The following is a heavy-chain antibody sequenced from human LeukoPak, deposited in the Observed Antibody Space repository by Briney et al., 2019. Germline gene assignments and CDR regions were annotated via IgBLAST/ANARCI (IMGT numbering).Heavy chain of an antibody. J-gene: IGHJ6*02. Sequence: ASVKVSCKASGYTFTSYYMHWVRPAPGQGLEWMGIINPSGGSTSYAQKFQGRVTMTRDTSTSTVYMELSSLRSEDTAVYYCAGNTDPYYDFWSGYLGPSYGMDVWGQGTTVTVSS. CDR1: GYTFTSYY. CDR3: AGNTDPYYDFWSGYLGPSYGMDV. CDR2: INPSGGST. V-gene: IGHV1-46*01. D-gene: IGHD3-3*01.